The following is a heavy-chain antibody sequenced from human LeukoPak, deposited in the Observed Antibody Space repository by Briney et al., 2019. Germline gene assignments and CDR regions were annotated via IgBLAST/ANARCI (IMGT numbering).Heavy chain of an antibody. D-gene: IGHD5-18*01. CDR3: AKIGPRIQLWTADY. Sequence: GGSLRLSCAASGFTVSSYAMSWVRQAPGKGLEWVSAISGSGGSTYYADSVKGRFTISRDNSKNTLYLQMNSLRAEDTAVYYCAKIGPRIQLWTADYWGQGTLVTVSS. J-gene: IGHJ4*02. CDR1: GFTVSSYA. CDR2: ISGSGGST. V-gene: IGHV3-23*01.